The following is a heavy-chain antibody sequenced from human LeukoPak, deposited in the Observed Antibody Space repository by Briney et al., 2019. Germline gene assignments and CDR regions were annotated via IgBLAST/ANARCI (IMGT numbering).Heavy chain of an antibody. CDR1: GFTFSGHW. Sequence: GGSLRLSCAASGFTFSGHWMSWVRQAPGKGLGWVANINQGGSDKYYVDPVKGRFTISRDNDNNLLYLQMNSLRGEDTAVYYCTRDRSRAEDDWGQGTLVTVSS. CDR3: TRDRSRAEDD. CDR2: INQGGSDK. V-gene: IGHV3-7*01. D-gene: IGHD1-14*01. J-gene: IGHJ4*02.